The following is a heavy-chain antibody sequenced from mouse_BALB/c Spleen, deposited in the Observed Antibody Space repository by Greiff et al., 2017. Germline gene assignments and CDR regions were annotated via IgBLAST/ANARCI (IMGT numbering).Heavy chain of an antibody. CDR3: ARSYGYGAWFAY. CDR1: GYSFTSYY. V-gene: IGHV1S135*01. J-gene: IGHJ3*01. D-gene: IGHD2-2*01. Sequence: EVQLQQSGPELMKPGASVKISCKASGYSFTSYYMHWVKQSHGKSLEWIGYIDPFNGGTSYNQKFKGKATLTVDKSSSTAYMHLSSLTSEDSAVYYCARSYGYGAWFAYWGQGTLVTVSA. CDR2: IDPFNGGT.